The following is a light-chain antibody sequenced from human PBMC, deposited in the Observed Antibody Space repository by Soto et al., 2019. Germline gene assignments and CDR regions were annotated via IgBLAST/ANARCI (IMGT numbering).Light chain of an antibody. CDR3: QQRNDWPPYT. CDR2: DAS. Sequence: EIVLTQSPGTLSLSPGERATLSCRASQSVSNYLAWYQHKPGQAPRLLIYDASNRATGIPARFSGSGSGTDFTLTISSLEPEDFAVYYCQQRNDWPPYTFGQGTKLEIK. V-gene: IGKV3-11*01. CDR1: QSVSNY. J-gene: IGKJ2*01.